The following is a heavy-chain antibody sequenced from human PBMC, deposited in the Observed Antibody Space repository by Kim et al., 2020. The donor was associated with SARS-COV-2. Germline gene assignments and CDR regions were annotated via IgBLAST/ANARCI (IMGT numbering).Heavy chain of an antibody. CDR3: AKDLADDSYYYYGMDV. Sequence: GGSLRLSCAASGFTFSSYGMHWVRQAPGKGLEWVAVIWYDGSNKYYADSVKGRFTISRDNSKNTLYLQMNSLRAEDTAVYYCAKDLADDSYYYYGMDVWGQGTPVTVSS. V-gene: IGHV3-33*06. D-gene: IGHD2-21*02. J-gene: IGHJ6*02. CDR1: GFTFSSYG. CDR2: IWYDGSNK.